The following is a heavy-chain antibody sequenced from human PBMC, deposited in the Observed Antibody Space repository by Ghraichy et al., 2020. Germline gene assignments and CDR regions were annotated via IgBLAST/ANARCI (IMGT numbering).Heavy chain of an antibody. CDR2: IYYSGST. J-gene: IGHJ4*02. CDR1: GGSISSSSYY. V-gene: IGHV4-39*07. D-gene: IGHD4-17*01. Sequence: SETLSLTCTVSGGSISSSSYYWGWIRQPPGKGLEWIGSIYYSGSTYYNPSLKSRVTISVDTSKNQFSLKLSSVTAADTAVYYCARGGYGDYEPPFDYWGQGTLVTVSS. CDR3: ARGGYGDYEPPFDY.